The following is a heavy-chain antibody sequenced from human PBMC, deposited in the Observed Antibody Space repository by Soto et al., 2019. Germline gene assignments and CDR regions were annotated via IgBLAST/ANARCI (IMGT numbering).Heavy chain of an antibody. V-gene: IGHV3-33*01. J-gene: IGHJ4*02. D-gene: IGHD4-17*01. CDR3: ARDDDYPDNGFDY. CDR1: GFTFSRRG. Sequence: QVQLVESGGGVVQPGTSLRLSCAASGFTFSRRGMHWVRQTPGKGLEWLAVILNDASGHWYADSVKGRFTISRDNFENTLYLQMNGLRLEDTAMYYCARDDDYPDNGFDYWGQGTLVTVSS. CDR2: ILNDASGH.